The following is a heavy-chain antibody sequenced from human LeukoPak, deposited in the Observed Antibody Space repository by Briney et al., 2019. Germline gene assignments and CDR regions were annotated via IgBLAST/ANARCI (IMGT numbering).Heavy chain of an antibody. Sequence: GGSLRLSCTGSGVTFEDYYLSWIRQAPGKGLEWISYVSSTGGDKFYADPVKGRFTISRDNARNSLYMEMNDLIAEDTAVYYCARERGGHIGPDPLNYWGQGTLVTVSS. CDR3: ARERGGHIGPDPLNY. J-gene: IGHJ4*02. CDR2: VSSTGGDK. CDR1: GVTFEDYY. D-gene: IGHD3-10*01. V-gene: IGHV3-11*01.